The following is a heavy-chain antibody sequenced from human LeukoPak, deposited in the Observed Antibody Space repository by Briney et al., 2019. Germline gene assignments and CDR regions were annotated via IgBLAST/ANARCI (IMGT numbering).Heavy chain of an antibody. CDR3: AREGSLYDSGNYYLSWFDP. D-gene: IGHD3-22*01. CDR1: GYTFNTYG. Sequence: ASVKVSCKTSGYTFNTYGIAWVRQAPGQGLEWMGCISAYNGNTNYAQNLQDRVTMTTDTSTTTAYMELRSLRSDDTAVYYCAREGSLYDSGNYYLSWFDPWGQGTLVTVSS. CDR2: ISAYNGNT. J-gene: IGHJ5*02. V-gene: IGHV1-18*01.